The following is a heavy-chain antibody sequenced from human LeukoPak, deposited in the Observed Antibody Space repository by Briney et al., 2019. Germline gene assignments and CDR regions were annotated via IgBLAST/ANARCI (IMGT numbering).Heavy chain of an antibody. CDR3: ARGYTQAATYFDY. D-gene: IGHD2-15*01. J-gene: IGHJ4*02. CDR1: GGTFSSFT. CDR2: IIPIFGTA. V-gene: IGHV1-69*13. Sequence: GASVKVSCXTSGGTFSSFTISWMRQAPGQGLEWMGGIIPIFGTANYAQKFQGRVTVTADESTSTAYMELSSLRSEDTAVYYCARGYTQAATYFDYWGQGTLVTVSS.